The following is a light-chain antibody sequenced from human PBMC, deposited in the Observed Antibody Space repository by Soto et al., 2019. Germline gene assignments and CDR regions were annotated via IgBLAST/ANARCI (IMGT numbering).Light chain of an antibody. Sequence: QSVLTQPPSVSGAPGQRVTISCTGSSSNIRAGYDVHWYQQLPGTAPKLLIYGNSNRPSGVPDRFSGSKSGTSASLAITGLQAEDGADYYCQSYDSSLSGWVFGGGTKLTVL. V-gene: IGLV1-40*01. J-gene: IGLJ3*02. CDR1: SSNIRAGYD. CDR3: QSYDSSLSGWV. CDR2: GNS.